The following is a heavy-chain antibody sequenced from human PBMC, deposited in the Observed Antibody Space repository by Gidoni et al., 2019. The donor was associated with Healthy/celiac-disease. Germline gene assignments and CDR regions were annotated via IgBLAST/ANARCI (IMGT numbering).Heavy chain of an antibody. J-gene: IGHJ3*02. V-gene: IGHV1-2*02. D-gene: IGHD3-10*01. Sequence: QVQLVQSGAEVKKPGASVKVSCKASGHTFTGYFIHWVRQAPGQGLGWMGWINPNSGGTNYAQKFQGRVTMTRDTSISTAYMELSRLRSDDTAVYYCATCREGYTSMGNCAFDIWGQGTMVIVSS. CDR1: GHTFTGYF. CDR2: INPNSGGT. CDR3: ATCREGYTSMGNCAFDI.